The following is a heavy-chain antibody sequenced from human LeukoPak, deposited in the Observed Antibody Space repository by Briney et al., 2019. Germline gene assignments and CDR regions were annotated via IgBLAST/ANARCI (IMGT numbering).Heavy chain of an antibody. Sequence: SVKVSCKASGGTFSCYAISWVRQAPGQGLEWMGGIIPIFGTANYAQKFQGRVTITADKSTSTAYMELSSLRSEDTAVYYCARELPDYYDVLTGYSAFDYWGQGTLVTVSS. D-gene: IGHD3-9*01. J-gene: IGHJ4*02. CDR2: IIPIFGTA. CDR1: GGTFSCYA. CDR3: ARELPDYYDVLTGYSAFDY. V-gene: IGHV1-69*06.